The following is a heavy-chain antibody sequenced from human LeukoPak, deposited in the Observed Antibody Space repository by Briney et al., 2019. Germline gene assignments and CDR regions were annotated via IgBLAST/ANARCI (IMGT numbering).Heavy chain of an antibody. CDR2: IYYSGST. CDR3: AIGSRAFQH. CDR1: GGSISSYY. D-gene: IGHD3-10*01. V-gene: IGHV4-59*01. J-gene: IGHJ1*01. Sequence: SETLSFTCTVSGGSISSYYWSWIRQPPGKGLEWIGYIYYSGSTNYNPSLKSRVTISVDTSKNQFSLKLSSVTAADTAVYYCAIGSRAFQHWGQGTLVTVSS.